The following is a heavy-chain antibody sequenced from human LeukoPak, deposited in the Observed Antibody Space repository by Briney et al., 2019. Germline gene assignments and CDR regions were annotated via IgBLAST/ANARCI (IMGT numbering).Heavy chain of an antibody. CDR1: GGSISSYY. D-gene: IGHD2-2*02. V-gene: IGHV4-59*08. Sequence: SETLSLTCTVSGGSISSYYWSWIRQPPEKGLEWIGYIYYSGSTNYNPSLKSRVTISVDTSKNQFSLKLSSVTAADTAVYYCARHGTTYCSSTSCYTYSYYYYGMDVWGQGTTVTVSS. CDR3: ARHGTTYCSSTSCYTYSYYYYGMDV. CDR2: IYYSGST. J-gene: IGHJ6*02.